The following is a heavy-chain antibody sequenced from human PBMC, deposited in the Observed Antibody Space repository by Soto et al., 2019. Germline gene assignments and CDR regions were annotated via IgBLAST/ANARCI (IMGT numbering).Heavy chain of an antibody. CDR3: ARGENLAYCGGDCSLDI. J-gene: IGHJ3*02. CDR1: GGSFSGYY. CDR2: INHSGST. D-gene: IGHD2-21*02. Sequence: SETLSLTCAVYGGSFSGYYWSWIRQPPGKGLEWIGEINHSGSTNYNPSLKSRVTISVDTSKNQFSLKLSSVTAADTAVYYCARGENLAYCGGDCSLDIWGQGTIVTVSS. V-gene: IGHV4-34*01.